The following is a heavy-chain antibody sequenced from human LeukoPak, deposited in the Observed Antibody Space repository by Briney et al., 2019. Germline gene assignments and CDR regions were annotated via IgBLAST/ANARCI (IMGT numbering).Heavy chain of an antibody. CDR3: AREVAYYDY. CDR1: GFTFSRFP. CDR2: ISSDGGTT. D-gene: IGHD2-15*01. J-gene: IGHJ4*02. V-gene: IGHV3-64*01. Sequence: GGSLRLSCAASGFTFSRFPMHWVRQAPGKGLEYVSAISSDGGTTYYANSVRGRFTISRDNSRNTLYLQMGSLRPEDMAMYCCAREVAYYDYWGQGTLVTVSS.